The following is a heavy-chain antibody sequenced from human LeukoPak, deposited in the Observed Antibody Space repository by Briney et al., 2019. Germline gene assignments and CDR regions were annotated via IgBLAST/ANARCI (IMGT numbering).Heavy chain of an antibody. J-gene: IGHJ2*01. CDR1: GGSISSDY. V-gene: IGHV4-59*08. Sequence: SETLSLTCTVSGGSISSDYFSWMRQPPGKGLEWIGYIYYTGSTNYNPSLKSRVTISVDTSKNQISLELSSVTAADTALYYCARHRAVSGYYYTGSFDLWGRGTLVTVSS. D-gene: IGHD1-26*01. CDR2: IYYTGST. CDR3: ARHRAVSGYYYTGSFDL.